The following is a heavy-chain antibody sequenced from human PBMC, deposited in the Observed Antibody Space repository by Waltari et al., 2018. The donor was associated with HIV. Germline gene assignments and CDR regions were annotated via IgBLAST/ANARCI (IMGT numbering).Heavy chain of an antibody. Sequence: QVQLVQSGAEVKKPGSPVKVPCRVPGDPSRTYTISWGRQAPGQGLEWMGGITPIFKTTKYAQKFQGRVTLTADESTRTTYMELTSLRSDDTAMYYCARNGDYAPAYWGQGTLVTVSS. D-gene: IGHD4-17*01. CDR1: GDPSRTYT. V-gene: IGHV1-69*01. CDR3: ARNGDYAPAY. CDR2: ITPIFKTT. J-gene: IGHJ4*02.